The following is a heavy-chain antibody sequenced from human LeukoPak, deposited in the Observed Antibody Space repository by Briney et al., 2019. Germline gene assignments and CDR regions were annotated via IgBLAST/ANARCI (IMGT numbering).Heavy chain of an antibody. Sequence: SETLSLTCTVSGGSISSYYWSWIRQPPGKGLEWIGFIYYSGSTNYNPSLKSRVTISVDTSKNQFSLKLSSVTAADTAVYYCARGIVVVPAAGAWFDPWGQGTLVTVSS. J-gene: IGHJ5*02. CDR3: ARGIVVVPAAGAWFDP. CDR1: GGSISSYY. CDR2: IYYSGST. D-gene: IGHD2-2*01. V-gene: IGHV4-59*01.